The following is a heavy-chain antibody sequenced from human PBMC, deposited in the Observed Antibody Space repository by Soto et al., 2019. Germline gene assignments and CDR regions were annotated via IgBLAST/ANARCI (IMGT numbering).Heavy chain of an antibody. CDR1: GGSISSGGYY. J-gene: IGHJ5*02. CDR3: AGGRAGFLSTGRSDNWFDP. V-gene: IGHV4-31*03. D-gene: IGHD2-15*01. Sequence: QVQLQESGPGLVKPSQTLSLTCTVSGGSISSGGYYWSWLRQHPGKGLEWIAYLYYSGSTYYNPPPKSRVTLSVDTSKNQFSLKMRSVTAADTAAYECAGGRAGFLSTGRSDNWFDPWGQGTLVTVSS. CDR2: LYYSGST.